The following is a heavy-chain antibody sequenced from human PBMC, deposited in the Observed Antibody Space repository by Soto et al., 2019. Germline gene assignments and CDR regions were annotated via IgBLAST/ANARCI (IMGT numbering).Heavy chain of an antibody. CDR3: ARTVGYYYGLDV. V-gene: IGHV1-3*01. Sequence: ASVKVSCKASGYTFTSYAMHWVRQAPGQRLEWMGWINAGNGNTKYSQKFQGRVTITRDTSASTAYMELSSLRSEDTAVYYCARTVGYYYGLDVWGQGTTVTVSS. CDR2: INAGNGNT. CDR1: GYTFTSYA. D-gene: IGHD4-17*01. J-gene: IGHJ6*02.